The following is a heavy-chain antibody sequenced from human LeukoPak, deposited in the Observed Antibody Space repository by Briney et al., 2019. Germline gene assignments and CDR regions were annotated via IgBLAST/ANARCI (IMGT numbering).Heavy chain of an antibody. CDR3: AKDLLFRPSLPQQLALFDY. D-gene: IGHD6-6*01. Sequence: HPGGSLRLSCAASGFTFSSYGMHWVRQAPGKGLEWVAFIRYDGSNKYYADSVKGRFTISRDNSKNTLYLQMNSLRAEDTAVYYCAKDLLFRPSLPQQLALFDYWGQGTLVTVSS. CDR2: IRYDGSNK. V-gene: IGHV3-30*02. CDR1: GFTFSSYG. J-gene: IGHJ4*02.